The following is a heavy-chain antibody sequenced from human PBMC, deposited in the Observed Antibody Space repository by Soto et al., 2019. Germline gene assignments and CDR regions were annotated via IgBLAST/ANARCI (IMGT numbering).Heavy chain of an antibody. CDR1: GYTFTNYA. D-gene: IGHD1-26*01. CDR3: ARVRGGLSYPPVGWTFDP. Sequence: QVQLVQSGAEVRKPGASVRVSCKASGYTFTNYAIHWVRQAPGQRLEWMGWINAGNGDTKYSESLQDRVTITRDTSASTVYMEVKSLRSEDTALYYCARVRGGLSYPPVGWTFDPWGQGTLVNVSS. J-gene: IGHJ5*02. V-gene: IGHV1-3*01. CDR2: INAGNGDT.